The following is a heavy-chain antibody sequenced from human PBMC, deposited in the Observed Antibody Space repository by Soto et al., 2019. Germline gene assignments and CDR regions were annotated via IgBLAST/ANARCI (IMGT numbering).Heavy chain of an antibody. V-gene: IGHV4-31*03. Sequence: PSETLSLTCTVSGGSISSGGYYWSWIRQHPGKGLEWIGYIYYSGSTYYNPSLKSRVTISVDTSKNQFSLKLSSVTAADTAVYYCARPFNGGNSVTDAFDIWGQGTMVTVSS. CDR2: IYYSGST. CDR3: ARPFNGGNSVTDAFDI. D-gene: IGHD2-21*02. CDR1: GGSISSGGYY. J-gene: IGHJ3*02.